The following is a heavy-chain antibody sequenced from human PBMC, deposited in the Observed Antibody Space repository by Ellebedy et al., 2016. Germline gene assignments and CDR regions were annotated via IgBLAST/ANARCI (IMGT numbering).Heavy chain of an antibody. CDR1: GFVFKNYG. D-gene: IGHD3-3*01. V-gene: IGHV1-18*01. CDR3: ARGGYDYWSVRLDY. J-gene: IGHJ4*02. CDR2: ISAYSGNT. Sequence: ASVKVSCKASGFVFKNYGFAWVRQAHGQGLEWMGWISAYSGNTYYAQKFQGRVTMTTETSTTTAYLELTSLTSDDTAVYYCARGGYDYWSVRLDYWGQGTPVTVSS.